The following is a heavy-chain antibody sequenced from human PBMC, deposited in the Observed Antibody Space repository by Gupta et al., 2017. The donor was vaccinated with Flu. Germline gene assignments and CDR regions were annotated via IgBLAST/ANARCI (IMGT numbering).Heavy chain of an antibody. J-gene: IGHJ4*02. V-gene: IGHV3-33*01. CDR3: ARDIGTTADY. D-gene: IGHD1-1*01. Sequence: GVRQAPGKGLEWVAVIWYDGSNKYYADSVKGRFTISRDNSKNKLYLQMNSLRAEDTAVYYCARDIGTTADYWGQGTLVTVSS. CDR2: IWYDGSNK.